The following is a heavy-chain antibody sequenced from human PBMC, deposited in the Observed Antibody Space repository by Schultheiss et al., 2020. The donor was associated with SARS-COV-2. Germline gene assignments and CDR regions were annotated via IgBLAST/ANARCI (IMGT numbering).Heavy chain of an antibody. CDR2: INHSGST. CDR1: GGSISGGVYY. CDR3: ARGPTMTTDY. D-gene: IGHD4-11*01. V-gene: IGHV4-34*01. Sequence: GSLRLSCSVSGGSISGGVYYWNWIRQPPGKGLEWIGEINHSGSTNYNPSLKSRVTISVDTSKNQFSLKLSSVTAADTAVYYCARGPTMTTDYWGQGTLVTVSS. J-gene: IGHJ4*02.